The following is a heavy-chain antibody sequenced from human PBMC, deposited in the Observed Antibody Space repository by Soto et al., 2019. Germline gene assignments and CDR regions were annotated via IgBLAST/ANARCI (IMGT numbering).Heavy chain of an antibody. Sequence: SETLSLTCTVSSDSISSYYWIWIRQSPWKGLEWIGYTDYSGNTNYNPSLKSRVTISGDTSKNQFSLRLSSVTAADTAVYYCARAVGDPLYYLDYWGQGTLVTVYS. J-gene: IGHJ4*02. CDR2: TDYSGNT. CDR1: SDSISSYY. V-gene: IGHV4-59*08. D-gene: IGHD6-19*01. CDR3: ARAVGDPLYYLDY.